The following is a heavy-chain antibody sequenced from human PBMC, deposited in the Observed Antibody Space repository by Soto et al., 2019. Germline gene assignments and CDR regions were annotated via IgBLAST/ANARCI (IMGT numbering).Heavy chain of an antibody. CDR2: IYSGGST. D-gene: IGHD6-13*01. Sequence: EVQLVESGGGLIQPGGSLRLSCAASGFIVSSNYMSWVRQAPGKGLEWVSVIYSGGSTYYADSVKGRFTISRDNSKNTLYLQMNSLRAEDTAVYYCARVDSSSWPNWFDPWGQGTLVTVSS. CDR1: GFIVSSNY. CDR3: ARVDSSSWPNWFDP. J-gene: IGHJ5*02. V-gene: IGHV3-53*01.